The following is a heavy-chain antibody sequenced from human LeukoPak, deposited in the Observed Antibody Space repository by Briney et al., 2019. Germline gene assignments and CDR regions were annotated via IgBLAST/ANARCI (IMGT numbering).Heavy chain of an antibody. Sequence: SETLSLTCAVSGGSISSGGYSWSWIRQPPGKGLEWIGYIYNSGSTNYNPSLKSRVTISVDTSGNQFSLKLSSVTAADTAVYYCARDLWDPYYYYYGMDVWGQGTTVTVSS. CDR3: ARDLWDPYYYYYGMDV. J-gene: IGHJ6*02. D-gene: IGHD1-26*01. V-gene: IGHV4-61*08. CDR1: GGSISSGGYS. CDR2: IYNSGST.